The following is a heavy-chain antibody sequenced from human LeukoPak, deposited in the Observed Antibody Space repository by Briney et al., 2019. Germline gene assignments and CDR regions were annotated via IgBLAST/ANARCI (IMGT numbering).Heavy chain of an antibody. D-gene: IGHD1-26*01. CDR3: ANSWASLELLDY. J-gene: IGHJ4*02. V-gene: IGHV3-30*02. CDR1: GFTFSSYG. CDR2: IRYDGSNK. Sequence: GGSLRLSCAASGFTFSSYGMHWVRQAPGKGLEWVAFIRYDGSNKYYADSVKGRFTISRDNSKNTLYLQMNSLRAEDTAVYYCANSWASLELLDYWGQGTLVTVSS.